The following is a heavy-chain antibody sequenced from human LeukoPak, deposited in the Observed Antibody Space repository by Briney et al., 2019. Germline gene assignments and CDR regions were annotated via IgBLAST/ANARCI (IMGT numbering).Heavy chain of an antibody. CDR3: ARARYSSSPLRGYYYYMDV. J-gene: IGHJ6*03. D-gene: IGHD6-6*01. CDR2: IIPIFGTA. CDR1: GGTFSSYA. Sequence: GASVKVSCKASGGTFSSYAISWVRQAPGQGLEWMGGIIPIFGTANYAQKFQGRVTITTDESTSTAYMELSSLRSEDTAVYYCARARYSSSPLRGYYYYMDVWGKGPRSPSP. V-gene: IGHV1-69*05.